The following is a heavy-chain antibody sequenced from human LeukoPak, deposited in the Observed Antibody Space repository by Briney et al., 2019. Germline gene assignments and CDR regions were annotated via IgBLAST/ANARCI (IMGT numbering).Heavy chain of an antibody. Sequence: LPGGSLRLSCAASGFTFSSYSMNWVRQAPGKGLDWVSVISGSGDTTYYADSVKGRFTISRDNSKNTLYLQMNSLRAEDTAVYYCAKESPVFDYWGQGTLVTVSS. CDR2: ISGSGDTT. CDR1: GFTFSSYS. J-gene: IGHJ4*02. V-gene: IGHV3-23*01. CDR3: AKESPVFDY.